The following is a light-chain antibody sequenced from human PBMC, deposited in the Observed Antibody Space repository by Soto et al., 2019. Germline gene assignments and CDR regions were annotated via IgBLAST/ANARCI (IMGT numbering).Light chain of an antibody. CDR1: QNIRGNE. CDR2: RGS. CDR3: QDYGTSAPWT. J-gene: IGKJ1*01. V-gene: IGKV3-20*01. Sequence: EVVLTQSPGTLSLSPGERATLSCRASQNIRGNELAWYQQKPGQAPRLLIYRGSSRATGIPDRFSGRGSGINFTLTISRLEHEDFAVYYCQDYGTSAPWTFGKGTKVEIK.